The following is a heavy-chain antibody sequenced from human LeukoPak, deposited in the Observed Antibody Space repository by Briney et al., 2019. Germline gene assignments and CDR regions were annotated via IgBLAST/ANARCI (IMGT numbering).Heavy chain of an antibody. CDR3: ASSNRAVAGTSYYYGMDV. CDR2: ISSSGSTI. V-gene: IGHV3-11*04. CDR1: GFTFSDYY. D-gene: IGHD6-19*01. J-gene: IGHJ6*02. Sequence: PGGSLRLSCAASGFTFSDYYMSWIRQAPGKGLEWVSYISSSGSTIYYADSVKGRFTISRDNAKNSLYLQMNSLRAEDTAVYYCASSNRAVAGTSYYYGMDVWGQGTTVTVSS.